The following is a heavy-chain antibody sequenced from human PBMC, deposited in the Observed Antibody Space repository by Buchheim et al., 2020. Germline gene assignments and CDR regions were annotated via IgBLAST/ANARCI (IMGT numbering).Heavy chain of an antibody. V-gene: IGHV3-33*01. D-gene: IGHD3-3*01. J-gene: IGHJ4*02. Sequence: QVQLVESGGGVVQPGRSLRLSCAASGFTFSSYGMHWVRQAPGKGLEWVAVIWYDGSNKYYADSAKGRFTISRDNSKNTLYLLMNSLRAENTAVYYCARDSRRSGYPNYYFDYWGQGTL. CDR2: IWYDGSNK. CDR1: GFTFSSYG. CDR3: ARDSRRSGYPNYYFDY.